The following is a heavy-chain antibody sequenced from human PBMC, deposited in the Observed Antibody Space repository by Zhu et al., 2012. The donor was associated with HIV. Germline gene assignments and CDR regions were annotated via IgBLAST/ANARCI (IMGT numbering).Heavy chain of an antibody. CDR3: ARDKAWGRGHFDF. CDR2: IYHSGSR. Sequence: QVQLQESGAGLLKPSETLSLTCHVSGYSISSDFYWAWIRLSPGKGLEWIGSIYHSGSRYYNPSLNSRLTISVDPSKERFSLQLNSVTALDATIYFCARDKAWGRGHFDFWGRGVRVTVSS. V-gene: IGHV4-38-2*02. D-gene: IGHD1-26*01. J-gene: IGHJ2*01. CDR1: GYSISSDFY.